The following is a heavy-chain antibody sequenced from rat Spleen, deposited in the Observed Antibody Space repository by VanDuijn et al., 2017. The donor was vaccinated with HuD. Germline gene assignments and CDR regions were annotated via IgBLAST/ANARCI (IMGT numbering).Heavy chain of an antibody. D-gene: IGHD5-1*01. V-gene: IGHV3-3*01. CDR3: ARGGLGAPFAY. J-gene: IGHJ3*01. CDR2: INSAGST. Sequence: EVQLQESGPGLVKPSQSLSLTCSVTAYSITSSYRWNWIRKFPGNKLDWLGYINSAGSTNYNPSLKSRISITRDTSKNQFFLQVNSVTTEDTATYYCARGGLGAPFAYWGQGTLVTVSS. CDR1: AYSITSSYR.